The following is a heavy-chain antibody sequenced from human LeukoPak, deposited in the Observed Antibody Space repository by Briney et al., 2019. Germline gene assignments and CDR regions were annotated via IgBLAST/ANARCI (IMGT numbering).Heavy chain of an antibody. CDR3: ARADCSSTSCYELDY. V-gene: IGHV3-7*01. Sequence: GGSLRLSCAVSGFTFSDFWMSWVRQAPGRGLEWVANIHPEGNEKYHVESVKGRFTISRDNAQNSLYLQMNTLRADDTAVYYCARADCSSTSCYELDYWGQGTLVTVSS. J-gene: IGHJ4*02. D-gene: IGHD2-2*01. CDR2: IHPEGNEK. CDR1: GFTFSDFW.